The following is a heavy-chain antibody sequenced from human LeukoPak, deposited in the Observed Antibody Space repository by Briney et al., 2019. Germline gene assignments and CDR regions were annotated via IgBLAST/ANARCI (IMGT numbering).Heavy chain of an antibody. CDR1: GGTFSSYA. Sequence: ASVKVSCKASGGTFSSYAISWVRQAPGQGLEWMGGIIPIFGTANYAQKFQGRVTITADESTSTAYMELSSLRSEDTAVCYCARYYDSSGLPPRGAFDIWGQGTMVTVSS. V-gene: IGHV1-69*13. J-gene: IGHJ3*02. D-gene: IGHD3-22*01. CDR3: ARYYDSSGLPPRGAFDI. CDR2: IIPIFGTA.